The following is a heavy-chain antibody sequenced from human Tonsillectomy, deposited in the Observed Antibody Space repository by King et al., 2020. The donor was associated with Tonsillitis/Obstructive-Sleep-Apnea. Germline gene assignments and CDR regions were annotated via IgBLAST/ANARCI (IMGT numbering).Heavy chain of an antibody. CDR2: ISAHNGHT. V-gene: IGHV1-18*01. Sequence: VQLVESGAEVKKPGASVKVSCKASGYTFTNYGISWVRQAPGQRLEWMAWISAHNGHTNYAQKLQGRVTMTTDASTSTAYMELRSLRSDDTAVYYCARDSMSHYYDSSAYYTFNYWGQGTLVTVSS. CDR3: ARDSMSHYYDSSAYYTFNY. D-gene: IGHD3-22*01. CDR1: GYTFTNYG. J-gene: IGHJ4*02.